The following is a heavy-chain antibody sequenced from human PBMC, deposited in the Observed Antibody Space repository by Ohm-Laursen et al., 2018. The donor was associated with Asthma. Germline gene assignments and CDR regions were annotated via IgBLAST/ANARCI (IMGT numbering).Heavy chain of an antibody. D-gene: IGHD3-22*01. J-gene: IGHJ6*02. CDR3: AAVSSGSYYYYYYGMDV. CDR2: IVVGSGNT. V-gene: IGHV1-58*01. Sequence: ASVKVSCKASGFTFTSSAVQWVRQARGQRLEWIGWIVVGSGNTNYAQKFQERVTITRDMSTSTAYMELSSLRSEDTAVYYCAAVSSGSYYYYYYGMDVWGQGTTVTVSS. CDR1: GFTFTSSA.